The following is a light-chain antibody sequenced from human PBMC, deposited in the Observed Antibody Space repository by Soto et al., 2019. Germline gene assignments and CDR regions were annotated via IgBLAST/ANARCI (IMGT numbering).Light chain of an antibody. Sequence: QSALTQPPSASGSPGQSVTISCTGISSDVGTYIYVSWYQHHPGKAPKLIIYEASKRPSGVPDRFSGSKSGDTASLTVSGLQAEDEADYYCGSYAGVNNPYVFGTGTKVTVL. J-gene: IGLJ1*01. CDR3: GSYAGVNNPYV. V-gene: IGLV2-8*01. CDR1: SSDVGTYIY. CDR2: EAS.